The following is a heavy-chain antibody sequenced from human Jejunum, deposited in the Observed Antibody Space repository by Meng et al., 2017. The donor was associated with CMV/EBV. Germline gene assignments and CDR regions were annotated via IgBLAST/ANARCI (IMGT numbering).Heavy chain of an antibody. J-gene: IGHJ4*02. CDR1: GFSVTSNY. Sequence: SGFSVTSNYVTWVRQAPGKGLEWVSFIRNDGSTTYTASVQGRFTISRDNSKNTVYLQMNSLRAEDTALYYCARACRQVSNCYLDSWGQGTQVTVSS. CDR3: ARACRQVSNCYLDS. D-gene: IGHD4-11*01. V-gene: IGHV3-53*01. CDR2: IRNDGST.